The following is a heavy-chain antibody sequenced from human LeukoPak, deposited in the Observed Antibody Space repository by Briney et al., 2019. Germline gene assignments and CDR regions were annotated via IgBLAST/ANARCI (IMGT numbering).Heavy chain of an antibody. V-gene: IGHV1-69*04. D-gene: IGHD3-10*01. CDR1: EGTLSSYA. CDR2: IIPVLSLT. Sequence: ASVKVSCKAPEGTLSSYALSWVRQAPGQGLEWMGRIIPVLSLTNYAPKFQDRLSIVADKATSTAYMGLTNLTSADTAVYFCARGSGSGNYALGRWGQGTLVTVSS. CDR3: ARGSGSGNYALGR. J-gene: IGHJ4*02.